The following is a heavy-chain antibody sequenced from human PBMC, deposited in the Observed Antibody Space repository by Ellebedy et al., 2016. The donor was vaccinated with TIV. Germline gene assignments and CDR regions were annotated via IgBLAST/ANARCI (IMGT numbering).Heavy chain of an antibody. CDR3: AREGPYCSGGSCYSAFGY. V-gene: IGHV4-34*01. CDR1: GGSFSGYY. Sequence: GSLRLXXAVYGGSFSGYYWSWIRQPPGKGLEWIGEINHSGSTNYNPSLKSRVTISVDTSKNQFSLKLSSVTAADTAVYYCAREGPYCSGGSCYSAFGYWGQGTLVTVSS. J-gene: IGHJ4*02. D-gene: IGHD2-15*01. CDR2: INHSGST.